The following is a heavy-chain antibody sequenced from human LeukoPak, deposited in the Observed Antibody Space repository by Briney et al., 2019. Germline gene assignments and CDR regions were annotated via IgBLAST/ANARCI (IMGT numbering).Heavy chain of an antibody. D-gene: IGHD1-7*01. Sequence: SETLSLTCAVYGGSFSSYYWTWIRQPPGEGLEWIGSIYSNGDTYYNPSLKSRFTTSLDTSKNQFSLKLSSVTAADTAIYFCTGELAGTTVHYWGQGTLVTISS. CDR3: TGELAGTTVHY. V-gene: IGHV4-34*01. J-gene: IGHJ4*02. CDR2: IYSNGDT. CDR1: GGSFSSYY.